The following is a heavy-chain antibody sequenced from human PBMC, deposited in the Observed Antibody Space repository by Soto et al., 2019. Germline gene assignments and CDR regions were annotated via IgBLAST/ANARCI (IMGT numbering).Heavy chain of an antibody. CDR3: ASDSGYCPRTSFCLDY. CDR2: TNYDETHK. J-gene: IGHJ4*01. V-gene: IGHV3-7*01. CDR1: GITLSRSW. Sequence: EVQLVESGGGLVQPGGSLRLSCAASGITLSRSWMSWVRQAPGKGLEWVAETNYDETHKYYADSVEGRFTVSRDNAKNSLYLQMDSLRAEDTAVYFCASDSGYCPRTSFCLDYWGHGTLVTVSS. D-gene: IGHD2-2*01.